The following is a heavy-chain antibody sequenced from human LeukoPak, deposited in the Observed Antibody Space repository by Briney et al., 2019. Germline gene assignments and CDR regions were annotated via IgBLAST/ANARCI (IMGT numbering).Heavy chain of an antibody. D-gene: IGHD3-10*01. V-gene: IGHV3-21*01. CDR2: ITFSSSHI. Sequence: GSLRLSCAASGFTFSSYGMHWVRQAPGKGLECDSSITFSSSHIYYADSVKGRFTISRDNTKDSLYLQMNSLRAEDTAIYYCARGPQFSGPGWFDPWGQGTLVTVSS. CDR1: GFTFSSYG. CDR3: ARGPQFSGPGWFDP. J-gene: IGHJ5*02.